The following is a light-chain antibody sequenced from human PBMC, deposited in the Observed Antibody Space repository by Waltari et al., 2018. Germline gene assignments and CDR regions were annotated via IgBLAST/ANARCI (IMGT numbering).Light chain of an antibody. J-gene: IGKJ3*01. CDR1: QSISSY. V-gene: IGKV1-39*01. CDR2: AAS. CDR3: QQSYSTPRFT. Sequence: DIQMTQSPSSLSASVGDRVTITCRASQSISSYLNWYQQKPGNAPKLLIYAASSLQSGVPSRFSGSGSGTDFTLTISSLQPEDFGTYYCQQSYSTPRFTFGPGTKVENK.